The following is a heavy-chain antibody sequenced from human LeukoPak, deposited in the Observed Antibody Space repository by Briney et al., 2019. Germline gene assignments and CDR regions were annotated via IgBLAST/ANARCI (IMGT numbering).Heavy chain of an antibody. V-gene: IGHV3-33*01. Sequence: PGGSLRLSCAASGFRFNFYGVHWVRPAPGRGLEWVAVAYGDGNSKYYADSVKGRFTISKDISENILYLQMSSLRVEDTAKYFCATGGDFFYSHWGQGTLVTVSS. CDR1: GFRFNFYG. J-gene: IGHJ1*01. CDR3: ATGGDFFYSH. D-gene: IGHD2-21*01. CDR2: AYGDGNSK.